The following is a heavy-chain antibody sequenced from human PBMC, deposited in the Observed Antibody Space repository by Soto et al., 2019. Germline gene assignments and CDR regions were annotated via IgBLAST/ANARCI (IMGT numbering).Heavy chain of an antibody. V-gene: IGHV3-64*01. CDR2: ISSNGVGT. D-gene: IGHD6-6*01. CDR1: GFTPSGXA. CDR3: ARRARPDFYYMDV. Sequence: GLSLRLSFAASGFTPSGXAXXWXXXXPGKGLEYVSGISSNGVGTYYANSVQGRFTISRDNSKNTVYLQMCSLRPEDMAVYYCARRARPDFYYMDVWGKGTTVTVSS. J-gene: IGHJ6*03.